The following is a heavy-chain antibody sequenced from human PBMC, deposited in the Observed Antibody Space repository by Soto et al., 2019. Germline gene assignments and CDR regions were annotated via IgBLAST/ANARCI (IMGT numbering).Heavy chain of an antibody. V-gene: IGHV4-39*01. J-gene: IGHJ5*02. Sequence: PSETLALTCTVSGGSISSSSVHWGWIRQPPGKGLEWIGSIYYSGSPYSSPPLKSRVTISVDTSKNQFSLKLSSVTAADTAVYYCARRERAAGTDWWFDPWGQGTLVTV. CDR1: GGSISSSSVH. CDR2: IYYSGSP. D-gene: IGHD6-13*01. CDR3: ARRERAAGTDWWFDP.